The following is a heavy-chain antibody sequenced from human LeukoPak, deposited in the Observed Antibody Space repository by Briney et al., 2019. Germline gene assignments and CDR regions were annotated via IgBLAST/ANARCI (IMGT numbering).Heavy chain of an antibody. Sequence: GGSLRLSCAASGFTVSDNYMSWVRQAPGKGLEWVSVMYSGGDTYYADSVKGRFTFSRDISKNTLYLQMNGLRAEDTAMYYCARDAPQVPAAGVLASWGQGTLVTVSS. CDR3: ARDAPQVPAAGVLAS. CDR2: MYSGGDT. CDR1: GFTVSDNY. D-gene: IGHD6-13*01. V-gene: IGHV3-53*01. J-gene: IGHJ5*02.